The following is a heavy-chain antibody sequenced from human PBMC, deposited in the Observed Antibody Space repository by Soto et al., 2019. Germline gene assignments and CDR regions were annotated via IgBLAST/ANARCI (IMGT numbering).Heavy chain of an antibody. Sequence: SETLSLTCAVSGGSFSSYYWSWIRQPPGEGLEWIGSIYYSGSTNYNPSLKSRVTISIDTSKSLFSLKLSSLTSADTAVYFCARAYYGDYPYFDYWGQGGLVTVPS. V-gene: IGHV4-59*01. CDR1: GGSFSSYY. J-gene: IGHJ4*02. D-gene: IGHD4-17*01. CDR2: IYYSGST. CDR3: ARAYYGDYPYFDY.